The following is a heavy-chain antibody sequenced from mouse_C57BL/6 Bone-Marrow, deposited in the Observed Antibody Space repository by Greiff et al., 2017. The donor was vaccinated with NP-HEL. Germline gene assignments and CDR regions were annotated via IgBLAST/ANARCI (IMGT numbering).Heavy chain of an antibody. CDR3: TRDCGSSPCLAC. V-gene: IGHV5-9-1*02. CDR2: ISSGGDYI. D-gene: IGHD1-1*01. CDR1: GFTFSSYA. Sequence: EVKLVESGEGLVKPGGSLKLSCAASGFTFSSYAMSWVRQTPEKRLEWVAYISSGGDYIYYADTVKGRFTISRDNDRNTLYLQMSSLKSEDTAMYYCTRDCGSSPCLACWRQGNLVTVSA. J-gene: IGHJ3*01.